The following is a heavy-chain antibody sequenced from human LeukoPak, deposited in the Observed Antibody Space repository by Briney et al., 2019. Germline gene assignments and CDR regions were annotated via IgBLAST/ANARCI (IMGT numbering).Heavy chain of an antibody. D-gene: IGHD2-8*01. CDR1: GYTFTSYD. CDR3: GRGRGNGRPENYFDY. Sequence: VASVKVSCKASGYTFTSYDINWVRQATGQGLEWMGWMNPNSANTGYAQKFQGRVTMTRNTSISTAYMELSSLRSEDTAVYYRGRGRGNGRPENYFDYWGQGTLVTVSS. V-gene: IGHV1-8*01. J-gene: IGHJ4*02. CDR2: MNPNSANT.